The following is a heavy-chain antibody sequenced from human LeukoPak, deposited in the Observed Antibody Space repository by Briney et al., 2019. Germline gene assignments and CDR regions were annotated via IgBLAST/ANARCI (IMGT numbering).Heavy chain of an antibody. J-gene: IGHJ4*02. V-gene: IGHV3-7*01. Sequence: PGGSLRLSCAASGFTFSSYWMSWVRQAPGKGLEWVANIKQDGSEKYYVDSVKGRFTISRDNAKNSLYLKMNSLRAEDTAVYYCARSPRYCSGGSCYFCDYWGQGTLVTVSS. D-gene: IGHD2-15*01. CDR1: GFTFSSYW. CDR3: ARSPRYCSGGSCYFCDY. CDR2: IKQDGSEK.